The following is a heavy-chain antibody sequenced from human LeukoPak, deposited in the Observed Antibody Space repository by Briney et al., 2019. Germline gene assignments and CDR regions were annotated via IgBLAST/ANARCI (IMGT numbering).Heavy chain of an antibody. V-gene: IGHV4-39*01. Sequence: PSETLSLTCTVSGGSISSSSYYWGWISQPPGKGLEWIGSIYYSGSTYYNPSLKSRVTISVDTSKNQFSLKLSSVTAADTAVYYCATRIVGATPFDYWGQGTLVTVSS. D-gene: IGHD1-26*01. CDR3: ATRIVGATPFDY. CDR1: GGSISSSSYY. J-gene: IGHJ4*02. CDR2: IYYSGST.